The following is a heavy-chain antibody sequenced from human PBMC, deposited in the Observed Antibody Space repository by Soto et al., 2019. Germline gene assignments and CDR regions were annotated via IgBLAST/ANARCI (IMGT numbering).Heavy chain of an antibody. D-gene: IGHD6-25*01. Sequence: PSETLSLTCPASGGSITSSSHFWGWVRQPPGKGLEWIGTSYFTGNTYYTPSLKSRLTMSIDTSKNEFSLRLNSVTAADTAVYYCAGQTFTIAAASYGRSNWFDPWGPGTLVTVSS. J-gene: IGHJ5*02. V-gene: IGHV4-39*01. CDR3: AGQTFTIAAASYGRSNWFDP. CDR2: SYFTGNT. CDR1: GGSITSSSHF.